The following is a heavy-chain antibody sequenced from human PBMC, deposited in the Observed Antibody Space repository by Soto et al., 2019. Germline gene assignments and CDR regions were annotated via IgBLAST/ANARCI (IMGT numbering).Heavy chain of an antibody. V-gene: IGHV1-46*03. CDR3: ASERERAYYFDP. D-gene: IGHD2-8*01. CDR1: GYIFTSYY. CDR2: AYPHAATT. Sequence: QAQVVQSGAEARAPGASVKVSCKASGYIFTSYYIHWVRQAPGQGLEYLGVAYPHAATTFVAQKFQGRITVTRDTSTSTVHMELTSLTPEDTAVYYCASERERAYYFDPWGQGTLVTVSS. J-gene: IGHJ5*02.